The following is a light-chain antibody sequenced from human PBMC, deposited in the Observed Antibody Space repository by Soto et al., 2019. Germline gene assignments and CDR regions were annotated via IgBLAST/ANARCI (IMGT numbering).Light chain of an antibody. CDR1: QNIGNY. CDR2: AAS. Sequence: DIQMTQSPSSLSASIGDRVTITCRASQNIGNYLNWYQQKPGKAPQLLLYAASSLQSGVPSRFSGGGSGPDFTLTISSLQPEDFAPYYCQQSYSTPRTFGQGTMLEI. J-gene: IGKJ2*01. CDR3: QQSYSTPRT. V-gene: IGKV1-39*01.